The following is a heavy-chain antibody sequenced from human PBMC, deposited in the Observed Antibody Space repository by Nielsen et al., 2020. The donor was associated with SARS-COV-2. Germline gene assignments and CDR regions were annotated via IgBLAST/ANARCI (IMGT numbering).Heavy chain of an antibody. J-gene: IGHJ5*02. CDR2: INHSGST. Sequence: SETLSLTCAVYGGSFSGYYWSWIRQPPGKGLEWIGEINHSGSTNYNQSLKSRVTISVDTSKNQFSLKLSSVTAADTAVYYCARGPRGYCSGGSRYIHIYNWFDPWGQGTLVTVSS. CDR1: GGSFSGYY. D-gene: IGHD2-15*01. V-gene: IGHV4-34*01. CDR3: ARGPRGYCSGGSRYIHIYNWFDP.